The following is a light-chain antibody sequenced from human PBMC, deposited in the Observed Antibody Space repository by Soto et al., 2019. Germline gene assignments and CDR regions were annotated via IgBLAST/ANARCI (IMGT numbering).Light chain of an antibody. V-gene: IGKV1-39*01. CDR2: AAS. CDR1: QSISSY. J-gene: IGKJ2*01. Sequence: DIQMTQSPSSLSASVGDRVTITCRASQSISSYLNWYQQKPGKAPKPVIYAASSLQSGVPSRFSGSGSRTDFTLTISSLHPEDFATYYCQQSYSTPYTFGHGTKLQIK. CDR3: QQSYSTPYT.